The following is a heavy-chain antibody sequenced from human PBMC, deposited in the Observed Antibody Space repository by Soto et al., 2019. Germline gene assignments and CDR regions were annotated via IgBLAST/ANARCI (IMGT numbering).Heavy chain of an antibody. V-gene: IGHV4-34*01. CDR2: INHSGRV. D-gene: IGHD3-22*01. CDR1: GGSFSGHS. Sequence: SETLSLTCAVYGGSFSGHSWTWIRQSPGKGLEWIGDINHSGRVNYSPSLKSRVTLSLDTSKNQFSLTLSAVTAADTAMYYCSTRAYDTNGYYRFDPWGQGTLVTVSS. CDR3: STRAYDTNGYYRFDP. J-gene: IGHJ5*01.